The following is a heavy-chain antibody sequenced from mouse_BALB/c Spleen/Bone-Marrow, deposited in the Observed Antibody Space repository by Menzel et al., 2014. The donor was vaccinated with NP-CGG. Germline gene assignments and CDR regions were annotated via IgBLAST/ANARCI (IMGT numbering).Heavy chain of an antibody. CDR1: GYTFTNYV. CDR2: INPYNDGT. CDR3: ARVYYGYDGTSSWFAY. V-gene: IGHV1-14*01. D-gene: IGHD2-2*01. Sequence: EVKLQESGPELVKPGASVKMSCKASGYTFTNYVMHWVKQKPGQGLEWIGYINPYNDGTKYNEKFKGKATLTSDKSSSTAYMDLSSLTSEDSAVYYWARVYYGYDGTSSWFAYWGQGTLVTVSA. J-gene: IGHJ3*01.